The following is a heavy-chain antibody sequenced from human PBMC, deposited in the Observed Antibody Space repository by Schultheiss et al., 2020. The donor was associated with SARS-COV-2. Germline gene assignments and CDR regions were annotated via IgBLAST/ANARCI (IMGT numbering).Heavy chain of an antibody. V-gene: IGHV4-61*02. D-gene: IGHD4-17*01. Sequence: SETLSLTCTVSGGSISSSSYYWSWIRQPAGKGLEWIGRIYTSGSTNYNPSLKSRVTMSVDTSKNQFSLKLSSVTAADTAVYYCARDHRVGDYGDYGTDYWGQGTLVTVSS. CDR1: GGSISSSSYY. J-gene: IGHJ4*02. CDR3: ARDHRVGDYGDYGTDY. CDR2: IYTSGST.